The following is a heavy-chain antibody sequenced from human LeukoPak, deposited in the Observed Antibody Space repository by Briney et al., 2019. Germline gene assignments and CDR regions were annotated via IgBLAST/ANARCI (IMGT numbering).Heavy chain of an antibody. CDR3: ASHYSSGSYRYTGSFDS. Sequence: SETLSLTCAVYGGSFSDYYWSWIRQPPGKGLEWIGEINHSGTTNYSPSLKSRVSISVDTSKNQFSLKLNSVAAADAAMYYCASHYSSGSYRYTGSFDSWGQGMLVNVSS. D-gene: IGHD3-16*02. CDR2: INHSGTT. J-gene: IGHJ4*02. CDR1: GGSFSDYY. V-gene: IGHV4-34*01.